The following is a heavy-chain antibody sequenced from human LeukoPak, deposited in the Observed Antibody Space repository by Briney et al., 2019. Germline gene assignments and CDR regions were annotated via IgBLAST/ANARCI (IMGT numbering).Heavy chain of an antibody. V-gene: IGHV1-18*01. D-gene: IGHD3-16*01. CDR1: GYTFTSYG. Sequence: GASVKVSCKASGYTFTSYGISWVRQAPGQGLEWMGWISAYNGNTNYAQKLQGRVTMTTDTSTSTAYMELRSLRSDDTAVYYCARQIRAVATSLGGDYWGQGTLVTVSS. CDR2: ISAYNGNT. CDR3: ARQIRAVATSLGGDY. J-gene: IGHJ4*02.